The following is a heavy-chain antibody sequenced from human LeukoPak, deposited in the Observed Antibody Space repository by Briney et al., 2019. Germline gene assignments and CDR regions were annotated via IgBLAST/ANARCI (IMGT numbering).Heavy chain of an antibody. D-gene: IGHD3-10*01. J-gene: IGHJ4*02. CDR1: GGSISSYH. Sequence: SETLSLTCTVSGGSISSYHWSWIRQPAGKGLEWIGCIYTIGATNYNPSLKSRVTMSVETSRNKFSLKLSSVTVADTAVYYCASYYGPGRTDYWGQGTLVTVSS. CDR3: ASYYGPGRTDY. CDR2: IYTIGAT. V-gene: IGHV4-4*07.